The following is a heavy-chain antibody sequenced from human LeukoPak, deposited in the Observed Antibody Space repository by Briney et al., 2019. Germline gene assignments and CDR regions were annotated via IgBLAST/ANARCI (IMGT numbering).Heavy chain of an antibody. CDR2: IIPIFGRA. V-gene: IGHV1-69*05. Sequence: ASVKVSCKASGGTFSSEAFIWVRQAPGQGLEWMGGIIPIFGRADYAQKFQDIVTITTDESTSTAYMELRSLRSDDTAVYYCARDYSMVRGVIGDYWGQGTLVTVSS. D-gene: IGHD3-10*01. J-gene: IGHJ4*02. CDR1: GGTFSSEA. CDR3: ARDYSMVRGVIGDY.